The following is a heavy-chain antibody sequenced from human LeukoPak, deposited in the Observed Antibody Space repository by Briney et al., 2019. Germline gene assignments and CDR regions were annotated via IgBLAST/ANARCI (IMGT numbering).Heavy chain of an antibody. D-gene: IGHD1-26*01. V-gene: IGHV4-34*01. J-gene: IGHJ4*02. CDR1: GGSFSGYY. CDR3: ARVRREKYFDY. CDR2: INHSGST. Sequence: SETLSLTCAVYGGSFSGYYWSWIRQPPGKGLEWIGEINHSGSTNYNPSLKSRVTVSVDTSKNQFSLKPSSVTAADTAVYYCARVRREKYFDYWGQGTLVTVSS.